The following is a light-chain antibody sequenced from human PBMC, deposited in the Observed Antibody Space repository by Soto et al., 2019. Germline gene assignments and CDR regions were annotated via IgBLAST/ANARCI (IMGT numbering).Light chain of an antibody. J-gene: IGLJ2*01. CDR2: EVN. V-gene: IGLV2-14*01. Sequence: QSALTQPASVSGSPGQSITISCTGTNSDIGAYNYVSWYQQNPGKAPKLMIYEVNNRPSGVSNRFSGSKSGNTASLTISGLQAEDEGDYYCSSYTSSTTVLFGGGTKLTVL. CDR3: SSYTSSTTVL. CDR1: NSDIGAYNY.